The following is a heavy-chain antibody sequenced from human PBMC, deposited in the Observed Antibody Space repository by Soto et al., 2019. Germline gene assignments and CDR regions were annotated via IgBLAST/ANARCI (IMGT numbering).Heavy chain of an antibody. CDR3: ARADTAMTTPFDY. CDR2: VDYSGTA. V-gene: IGHV4-59*12. D-gene: IGHD5-18*01. Sequence: SETLSLTCTVSGGSISNFYWSWIRQPPGKGLEWIGYVDYSGTANYNPSLKSRDYMSVDTSKNQLSLKVNSVTAADTAMYYCARADTAMTTPFDYWGQGTLVTVSS. J-gene: IGHJ4*02. CDR1: GGSISNFY.